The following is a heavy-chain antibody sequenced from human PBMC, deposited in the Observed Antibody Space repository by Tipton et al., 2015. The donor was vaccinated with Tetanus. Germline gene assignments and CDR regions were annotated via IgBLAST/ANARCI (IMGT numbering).Heavy chain of an antibody. Sequence: TLSLTCAVYGGSFSGYYWSWIRQTPGKGLDWIGDISHSGTTAYNPSLKSRVSMSVDASNNQFSLMLSSVTAADTGIYYCARDITVYGVDAWGQGTTVTVSS. D-gene: IGHD3-3*01. CDR1: GGSFSGYY. CDR2: ISHSGTT. J-gene: IGHJ6*02. CDR3: ARDITVYGVDA. V-gene: IGHV4-34*01.